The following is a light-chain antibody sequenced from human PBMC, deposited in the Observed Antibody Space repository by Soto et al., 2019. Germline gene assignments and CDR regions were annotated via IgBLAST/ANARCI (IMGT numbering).Light chain of an antibody. V-gene: IGLV1-47*01. J-gene: IGLJ1*01. CDR2: RNN. Sequence: QSVLTQPPSASGTPVQRVSISCSGSTSNIGNHYVFWYQHLPGTAPKLLIFRNNQRPSGVPDRFSGSGSGTSASLAISGLPSEDEADYYCATWDDTLRGYVFGTGTQVTVL. CDR3: ATWDDTLRGYV. CDR1: TSNIGNHY.